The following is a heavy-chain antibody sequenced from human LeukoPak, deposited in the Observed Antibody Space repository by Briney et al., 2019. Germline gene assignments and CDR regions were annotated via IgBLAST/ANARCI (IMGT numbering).Heavy chain of an antibody. CDR3: ARDYWLTVTKSYYGMDV. J-gene: IGHJ6*02. Sequence: ASVKVSCKASGGTFSSYAISWVRQAPGQGLEWMGRIIPILGIANYAQKFQGRVTITADKSTSTAYMELSSLRSEDTAVYYCARDYWLTVTKSYYGMDVWGQGTTVTVSS. D-gene: IGHD4-17*01. CDR1: GGTFSSYA. V-gene: IGHV1-69*04. CDR2: IIPILGIA.